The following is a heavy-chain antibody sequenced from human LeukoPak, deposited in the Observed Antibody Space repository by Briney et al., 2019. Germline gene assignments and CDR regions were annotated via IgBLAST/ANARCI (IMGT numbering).Heavy chain of an antibody. CDR3: ARSILRYFDWFKGGQGWFDP. J-gene: IGHJ5*02. CDR2: IYYSGST. D-gene: IGHD3-9*01. CDR1: GGSISSSSYY. V-gene: IGHV4-39*07. Sequence: SETLSLTCTVSGGSISSSSYYWGWIRQPPGKGLEWIGSIYYSGSTYYNPSLKSRVTISVDTSKNQFSLKLSSVTAADTAVYYCARSILRYFDWFKGGQGWFDPWGQGTLVTVSS.